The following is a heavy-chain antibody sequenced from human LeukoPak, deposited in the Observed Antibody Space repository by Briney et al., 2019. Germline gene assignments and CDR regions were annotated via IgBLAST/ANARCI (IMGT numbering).Heavy chain of an antibody. CDR1: GFTFSSYS. CDR3: ARVMITFGGVIALDY. V-gene: IGHV3-48*02. J-gene: IGHJ4*02. D-gene: IGHD3-16*02. CDR2: ISSSSSTI. Sequence: GGSLRLSCAASGFTFSSYSMNWVRQAPGEGREWVSYISSSSSTIYYADSVKGRFTISRDNAKNSLYLQMNSLRDEDTAVYYCARVMITFGGVIALDYWGQGTLVTVSS.